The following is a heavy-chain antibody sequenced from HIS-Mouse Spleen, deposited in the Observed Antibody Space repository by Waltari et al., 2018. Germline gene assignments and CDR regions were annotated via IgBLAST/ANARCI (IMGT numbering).Heavy chain of an antibody. D-gene: IGHD6-13*01. J-gene: IGHJ4*02. CDR1: GDSVPTNSAA. CDR2: TYYRSKWYN. V-gene: IGHV6-1*01. CDR3: ARSGFVAAAGTIDY. Sequence: QVQLQQSGPGLVKPSQTLSLTCAIPGDSVPTNSAAWNWIRQSPSRGLEWLGRTYYRSKWYNDYAVSVKSRITINPDTSKNQFSLQLNSVTPEDTAVYYCARSGFVAAAGTIDYWGQGTLVTVSS.